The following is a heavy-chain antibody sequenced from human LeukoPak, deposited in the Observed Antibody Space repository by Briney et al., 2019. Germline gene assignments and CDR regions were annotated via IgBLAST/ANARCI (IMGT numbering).Heavy chain of an antibody. J-gene: IGHJ4*02. D-gene: IGHD4-17*01. CDR1: GFTFSNYG. CDR3: TKEGGRMAVTTERYSFDE. V-gene: IGHV3-30*18. Sequence: GRSLRLSCAAAGFTFSNYGMHWVRQPPGKGREWVAVVSNDGRVKNYADSVNDRFTTSRDNTKNTLFLQIDSLIAEDTAVYYCTKEGGRMAVTTERYSFDEWGQGTLVTVSS. CDR2: VSNDGRVK.